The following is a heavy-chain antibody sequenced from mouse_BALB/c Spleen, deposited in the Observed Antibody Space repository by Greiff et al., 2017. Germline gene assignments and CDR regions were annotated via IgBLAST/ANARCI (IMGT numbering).Heavy chain of an antibody. CDR1: GYTFTSYW. D-gene: IGHD1-1*01. Sequence: VQLQQPGAELVKPGASVKLSCKASGYTFTSYWMHWVKQRPGQGLEWIGEINPSNGRTNYNEKFKSKATLTVDNSSSTAYMQLSSLTSEDSAVYYCARVGHYYGSSFDYWGQGTTLTVSS. J-gene: IGHJ2*01. CDR2: INPSNGRT. CDR3: ARVGHYYGSSFDY. V-gene: IGHV1S81*02.